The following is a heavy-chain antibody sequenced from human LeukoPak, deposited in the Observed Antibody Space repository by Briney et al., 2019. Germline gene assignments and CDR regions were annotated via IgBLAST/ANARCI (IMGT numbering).Heavy chain of an antibody. CDR2: ISGSGGST. CDR3: AKDDYDFWSGYYFDR. J-gene: IGHJ4*02. V-gene: IGHV3-23*01. D-gene: IGHD3-3*01. CDR1: GFTFSSYA. Sequence: PGGPLRLSCAASGFTFSSYAMSWVRQAPGKGLEWVSAISGSGGSTYYADSVKGRFTISRDNSKNTLYLQMNSLRAEDTAVYYCAKDDYDFWSGYYFDRWGQGTLVTVSS.